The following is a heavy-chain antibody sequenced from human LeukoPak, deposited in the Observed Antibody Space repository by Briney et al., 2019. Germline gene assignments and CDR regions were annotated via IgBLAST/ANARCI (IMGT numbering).Heavy chain of an antibody. CDR3: ARDVRSGLNYFVFADY. J-gene: IGHJ4*02. CDR1: GFTFNTYW. Sequence: PGGSLRLSCAASGFTFNTYWMSWVRQAPGKGLEWVANIKPDGSESYYADSVKGRFSISRDNTKNSLYRQMNSLRAEDTAVYYCARDVRSGLNYFVFADYWGQGTLVTVSS. V-gene: IGHV3-7*01. D-gene: IGHD3-10*02. CDR2: IKPDGSES.